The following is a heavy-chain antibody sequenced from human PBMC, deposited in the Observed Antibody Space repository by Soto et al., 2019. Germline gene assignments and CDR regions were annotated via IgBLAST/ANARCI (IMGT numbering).Heavy chain of an antibody. J-gene: IGHJ6*02. CDR1: GYSISSGYY. V-gene: IGHV4-38-2*02. D-gene: IGHD3-16*01. CDR3: ARETLGLIYYYYGMDV. Sequence: PSETLSLTCAVSGYSISSGYYWGWIRQPPGKGLGWIGSIYHSGSTYYNPSLKSRVTISVDTSKNQFSLKLSSVTAADTAVYYCARETLGLIYYYYGMDVWGQGTTVTVSS. CDR2: IYHSGST.